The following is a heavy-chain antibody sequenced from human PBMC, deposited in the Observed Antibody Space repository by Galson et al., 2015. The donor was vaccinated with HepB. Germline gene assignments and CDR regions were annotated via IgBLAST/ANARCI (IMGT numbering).Heavy chain of an antibody. CDR3: VRDQRYFDKKKYFYYGLDV. Sequence: SVKVSCKASGYTFSTHAINWVRQAPGQSLEWMGWINGGNGNTKYSQRLQGRVTITSDTSASIAYMELSSLTSEDTAVYYCVRDQRYFDKKKYFYYGLDVWGLGTSVTVSS. V-gene: IGHV1-3*01. CDR1: GYTFSTHA. J-gene: IGHJ6*02. CDR2: INGGNGNT. D-gene: IGHD3-3*01.